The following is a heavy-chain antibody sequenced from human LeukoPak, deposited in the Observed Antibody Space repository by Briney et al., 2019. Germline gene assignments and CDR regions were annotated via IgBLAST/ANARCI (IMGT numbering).Heavy chain of an antibody. J-gene: IGHJ4*02. CDR3: ARVMDIVATYDY. CDR1: GFTFSSYG. V-gene: IGHV3-48*04. CDR2: ISSSSSTI. D-gene: IGHD5-12*01. Sequence: GGSLRLSCAASGFTFSSYGMTWVRQAPGKGLEWVSYISSSSSTIYYADSVKGRFTISRDNAKNSLYLQMNSLRAEDTAVYYCARVMDIVATYDYWGQGTLSPSPQ.